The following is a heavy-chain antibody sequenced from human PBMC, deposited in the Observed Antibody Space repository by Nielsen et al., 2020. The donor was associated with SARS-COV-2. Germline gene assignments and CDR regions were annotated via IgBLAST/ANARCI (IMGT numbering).Heavy chain of an antibody. CDR1: GFSLSTGSMR. V-gene: IGHV2-70*04. CDR3: ARTTSLGYYFDY. D-gene: IGHD1-26*01. CDR2: IDGDDDE. Sequence: GPTLVKPTQTLTLTCTFSGFSLSTGSMRVSWIRQPPGKALEWLARIDGDDDEFYSASLKTRLTISKDTSKNQVALTMTNMDPVDTATYYCARTTSLGYYFDYWGQGILVTVSS. J-gene: IGHJ4*02.